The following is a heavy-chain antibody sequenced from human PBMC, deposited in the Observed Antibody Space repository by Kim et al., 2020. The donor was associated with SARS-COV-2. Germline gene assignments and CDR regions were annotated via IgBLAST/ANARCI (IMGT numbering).Heavy chain of an antibody. J-gene: IGHJ3*02. CDR3: ARDYTTRDSSAWYDAFD. Sequence: GSLRLSCAASGFTFSSYWMTWVRQAPGKGLECVANIKQDGSVTHYVDSVKGRFTISRDNAKNSLYLQMNSLRAEDTAVYFCARDYTTRDSSAWYDAFD. D-gene: IGHD6-13*01. CDR2: IKQDGSVT. V-gene: IGHV3-7*01. CDR1: GFTFSSYW.